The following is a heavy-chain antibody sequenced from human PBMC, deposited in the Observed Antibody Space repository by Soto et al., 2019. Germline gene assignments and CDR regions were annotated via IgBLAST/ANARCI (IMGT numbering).Heavy chain of an antibody. Sequence: QVQLVESGGGVVQPGRSLRLSCAASGFTFSSYAMHWVRQAPGKGLEWVAVISYDGSNKYYADSVKGRFTISRDNSKNTLYLQMNSLRAEDTAVYYCAREMTTVVTPPFDYWGQETLVTVSS. V-gene: IGHV3-30-3*01. CDR1: GFTFSSYA. CDR3: AREMTTVVTPPFDY. CDR2: ISYDGSNK. J-gene: IGHJ4*02. D-gene: IGHD4-17*01.